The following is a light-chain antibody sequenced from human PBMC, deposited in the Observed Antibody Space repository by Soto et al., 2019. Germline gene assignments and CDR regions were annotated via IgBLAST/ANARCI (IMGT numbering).Light chain of an antibody. V-gene: IGLV1-40*01. CDR1: SSNIGAGYD. CDR2: GNT. Sequence: QLVLTQPPSVSGAPGQRVTISCTGSSSNIGAGYDVHWYQQLPGRAPKLLIFGNTNRPSGVPDRFSGSKSGTSASLAITGLQAEDEADYYCHSYDSRLSVVFGGGTKLTVL. CDR3: HSYDSRLSVV. J-gene: IGLJ2*01.